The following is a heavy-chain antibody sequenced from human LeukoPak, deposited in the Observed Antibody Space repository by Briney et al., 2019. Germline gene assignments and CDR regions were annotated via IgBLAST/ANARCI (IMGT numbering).Heavy chain of an antibody. CDR1: GFTFSSYS. D-gene: IGHD5-12*01. J-gene: IGHJ4*02. Sequence: GGSLRLSCAASGFTFSSYSMNWVRQAPGKGLEWVAVISYDGSNKYYADSVKGRFTISRDNSKNTLYLQMNSLRAEDTAVYYCARDWSGYSGYEFFYYWGQGTLVTVSS. CDR2: ISYDGSNK. V-gene: IGHV3-30*03. CDR3: ARDWSGYSGYEFFYY.